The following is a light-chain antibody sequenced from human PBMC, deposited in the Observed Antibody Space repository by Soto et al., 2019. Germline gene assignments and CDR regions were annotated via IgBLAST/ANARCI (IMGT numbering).Light chain of an antibody. CDR2: SAS. V-gene: IGKV1-27*01. Sequence: DIQMTQSPSSLSSSVGDRVTITCRASQGVSNYLAWYQQKPGEVPTLLIYSASTLQAGGPSRCIGSGSGTHFTLIIISLQPEDVSTYYCQQYNSAHTWTFGQGTKVEIK. CDR1: QGVSNY. J-gene: IGKJ1*01. CDR3: QQYNSAHTWT.